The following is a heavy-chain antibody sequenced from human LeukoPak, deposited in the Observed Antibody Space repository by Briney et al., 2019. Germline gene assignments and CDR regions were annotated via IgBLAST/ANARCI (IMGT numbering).Heavy chain of an antibody. CDR1: GFIFRDYY. D-gene: IGHD2-2*01. CDR3: ARNIGYCSRTNCYSSFHADY. V-gene: IGHV3-11*01. CDR2: ISSTGGTI. J-gene: IGHJ4*02. Sequence: GGSLRLSCAASGFIFRDYYMTWLRQAPGKGLEWVSYISSTGGTISYADSVKGRFTISRDNAKNSLYLQMNNLGAEDTAVYYCARNIGYCSRTNCYSSFHADYWGQGTLVTVSS.